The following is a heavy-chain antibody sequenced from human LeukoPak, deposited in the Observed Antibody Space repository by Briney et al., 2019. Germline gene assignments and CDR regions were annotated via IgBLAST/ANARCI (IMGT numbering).Heavy chain of an antibody. V-gene: IGHV3-7*01. CDR1: GFTFRNYW. CDR3: ARDGGLHTNFDY. J-gene: IGHJ4*02. Sequence: QPGGSLRLSRAASGFTFRNYWMGWVRQAPGKGLEWVANTKPDGTAEYYADSVRGRFTTSRDNANNFLYLQMNSLRGEDTAVYYCARDGGLHTNFDYWGQGTLVTVSS. CDR2: TKPDGTAE. D-gene: IGHD2-15*01.